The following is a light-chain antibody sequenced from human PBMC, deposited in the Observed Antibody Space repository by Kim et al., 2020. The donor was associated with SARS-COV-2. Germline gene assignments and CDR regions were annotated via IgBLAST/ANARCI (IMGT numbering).Light chain of an antibody. Sequence: DVQMTQSPSYVSASVGDMITITCRASQGIASWLAWYQQKPGKAPKLLIYAASALQNGVSSRFSGSGSGREFTLTIRSLQPEDVATYFCHQSKNLPITFGQGTRLEIK. CDR1: QGIASW. CDR2: AAS. J-gene: IGKJ5*01. V-gene: IGKV1-12*01. CDR3: HQSKNLPIT.